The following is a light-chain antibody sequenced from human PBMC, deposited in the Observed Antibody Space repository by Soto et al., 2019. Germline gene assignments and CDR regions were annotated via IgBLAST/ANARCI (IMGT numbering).Light chain of an antibody. V-gene: IGKV1-5*03. Sequence: DIQMTQSPYTLSASVGDRVTITCRASQSVSGWVAWYQQRQGKAPKLLIYKASTLERGVPSRFSGRGFGTAFTLTISALQPDDFATYYCQQYDTYPLTFGGVNKVDIK. CDR1: QSVSGW. CDR3: QQYDTYPLT. CDR2: KAS. J-gene: IGKJ4*01.